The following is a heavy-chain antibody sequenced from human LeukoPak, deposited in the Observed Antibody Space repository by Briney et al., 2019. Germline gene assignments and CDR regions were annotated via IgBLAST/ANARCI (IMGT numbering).Heavy chain of an antibody. Sequence: ASVKVSCKASGYTFTSYGISWVRQAPGQGLEWMGWISTYKGNTNYAQKLQGRVTMTTDTSTSTVYMELRSLRSDDTAVYYCARVTALYYYMDVWGRGTTVTVSS. V-gene: IGHV1-18*01. CDR3: ARVTALYYYMDV. CDR1: GYTFTSYG. J-gene: IGHJ6*03. CDR2: ISTYKGNT. D-gene: IGHD2-21*02.